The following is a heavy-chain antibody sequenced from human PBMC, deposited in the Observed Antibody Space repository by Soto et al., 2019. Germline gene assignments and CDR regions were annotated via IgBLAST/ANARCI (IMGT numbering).Heavy chain of an antibody. V-gene: IGHV4-59*01. CDR2: IYYSGST. CDR3: ARVDFWSGYWNFDY. D-gene: IGHD3-3*01. J-gene: IGHJ4*02. CDR1: GGSISSYY. Sequence: PSETLSLTCTVSGGSISSYYWSWIRQPPGKGLEWIGYIYYSGSTNYNPSLKSRVTISVDTSKNQFSLKLSSVTAADTAVYYCARVDFWSGYWNFDYWGQGTLVTVSS.